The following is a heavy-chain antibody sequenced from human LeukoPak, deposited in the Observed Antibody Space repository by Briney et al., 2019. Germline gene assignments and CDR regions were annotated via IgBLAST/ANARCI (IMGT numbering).Heavy chain of an antibody. Sequence: ASVKVSCKVSGYTLTELSMHWVRQARGKGREGMGGFDQEDGETICAQNFQGRLPINEDASTDTAYMELSSLRSEDTAVYYCATDWPDYDYVWGNGFDYWGQGTLVTVSS. CDR2: FDQEDGET. J-gene: IGHJ4*02. V-gene: IGHV1-24*01. D-gene: IGHD3-16*01. CDR3: ATDWPDYDYVWGNGFDY. CDR1: GYTLTELS.